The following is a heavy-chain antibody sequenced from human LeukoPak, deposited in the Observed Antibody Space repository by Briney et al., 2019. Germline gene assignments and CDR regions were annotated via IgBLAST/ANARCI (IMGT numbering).Heavy chain of an antibody. Sequence: PSQTLALTCTVSGGSVSSGGYYWIWIRQPPGKGLEWIGYIYYSGSTYYNPSLKSRVTISVDTSKNQFSLKLSSVTAADTAVYYCASHSYCSSTSCYTNFGEFDYWGQGTLVTVCS. CDR2: IYYSGST. CDR3: ASHSYCSSTSCYTNFGEFDY. D-gene: IGHD2-2*02. V-gene: IGHV4-31*03. J-gene: IGHJ4*02. CDR1: GGSVSSGGYY.